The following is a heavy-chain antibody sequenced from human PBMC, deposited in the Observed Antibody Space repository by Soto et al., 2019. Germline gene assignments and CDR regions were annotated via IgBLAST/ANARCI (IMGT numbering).Heavy chain of an antibody. CDR3: ARSTYCNGGSCYPQY. J-gene: IGHJ4*02. V-gene: IGHV3-30*03. D-gene: IGHD2-15*01. Sequence: GGSLRLSCEGPGFTFSYYGFHWVRQAPGKGLEWVAMISSDGSDRYYRDSVQGRFTISRDDSKNTVYLQMNSLRAEDTAMYYCARSTYCNGGSCYPQYWGPGTLVTVSS. CDR2: ISSDGSDR. CDR1: GFTFSYYG.